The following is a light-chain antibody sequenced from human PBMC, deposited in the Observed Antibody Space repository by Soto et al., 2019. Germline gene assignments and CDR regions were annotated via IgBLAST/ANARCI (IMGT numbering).Light chain of an antibody. Sequence: EIGMTQSPATLSVSPGERATLSCRASQSVRDNLAWYQQKPGQTPRLLIYGASTRATGIPARFSGSGSVTEFTLTISSLQSEDFAIYYCQQYDNWPLTFGGGTKVEIK. CDR1: QSVRDN. CDR3: QQYDNWPLT. CDR2: GAS. V-gene: IGKV3-15*01. J-gene: IGKJ4*01.